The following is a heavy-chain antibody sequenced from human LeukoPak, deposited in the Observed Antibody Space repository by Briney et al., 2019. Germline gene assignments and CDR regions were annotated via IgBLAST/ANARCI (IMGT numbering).Heavy chain of an antibody. Sequence: GASVKVSCKVSGYTLTDLSVHWVRQAPGKGLEWMGGFDPVPGETIYAEKFQGRVTMTEDTSTDTAYMELSSLRSEDTAVYYCASEGGDYWGQGTLVTVSS. V-gene: IGHV1-24*01. J-gene: IGHJ4*02. CDR3: ASEGGDY. CDR1: GYTLTDLS. CDR2: FDPVPGET. D-gene: IGHD1-26*01.